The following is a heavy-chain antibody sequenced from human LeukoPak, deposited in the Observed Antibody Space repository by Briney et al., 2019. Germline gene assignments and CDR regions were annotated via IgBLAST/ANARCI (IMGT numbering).Heavy chain of an antibody. CDR2: ISNSGST. CDR3: ARLRGYSGYEHCYHYYMDV. D-gene: IGHD5-12*01. CDR1: GGSISSGGYF. Sequence: PSETLSLTCTVSGGSISSGGYFRTWIRQHPGKGLEWTGDISNSGSTHYNPSLKSRVTISVDTSKNQFSLKLRSVTAADTAVYYCARLRGYSGYEHCYHYYMDVWGKGTTVTVSS. J-gene: IGHJ6*03. V-gene: IGHV4-31*03.